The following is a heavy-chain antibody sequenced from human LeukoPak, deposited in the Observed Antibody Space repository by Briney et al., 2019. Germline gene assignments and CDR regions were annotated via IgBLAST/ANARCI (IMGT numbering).Heavy chain of an antibody. CDR2: ISAYNGDT. J-gene: IGHJ4*02. D-gene: IGHD3-16*01. CDR3: ARVLGLAPFDY. Sequence: ASVKVSCKASGFTFTRYGISWVRQAPGQGLEWMGWISAYNGDTNYAQKFQGRVTLTTDTSTSTAYMELRSLRSDDTAVYYCARVLGLAPFDYWGQGTLVTVSS. V-gene: IGHV1-18*01. CDR1: GFTFTRYG.